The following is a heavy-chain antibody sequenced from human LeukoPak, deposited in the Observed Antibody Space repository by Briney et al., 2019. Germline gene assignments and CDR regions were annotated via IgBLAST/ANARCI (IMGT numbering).Heavy chain of an antibody. V-gene: IGHV1-18*04. Sequence: GASVKVSCKASGYTFTSYGITWVRQAPGQGLEWMGWITAYNGNTNYAQNLQGRVTMTTDTSTSTAYTELRSLRSDDTAVYFCARIWIVVGGGWFDPWGQGTLVTVSS. CDR1: GYTFTSYG. D-gene: IGHD3-22*01. J-gene: IGHJ5*02. CDR3: ARIWIVVGGGWFDP. CDR2: ITAYNGNT.